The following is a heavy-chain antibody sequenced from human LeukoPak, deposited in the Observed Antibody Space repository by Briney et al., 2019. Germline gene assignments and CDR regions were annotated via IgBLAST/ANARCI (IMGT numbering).Heavy chain of an antibody. Sequence: ASVKLSCKASGYTFTSYAMNWVRQAPGQGLEWMGWINPNSGGTNYAQKFQGRVTMTRDTSISTAYMELSSLRSEDTAVYYCAAPSETSGYEFSSWGQGTLVTVSS. CDR1: GYTFTSYA. V-gene: IGHV1-2*02. J-gene: IGHJ5*02. D-gene: IGHD5-12*01. CDR2: INPNSGGT. CDR3: AAPSETSGYEFSS.